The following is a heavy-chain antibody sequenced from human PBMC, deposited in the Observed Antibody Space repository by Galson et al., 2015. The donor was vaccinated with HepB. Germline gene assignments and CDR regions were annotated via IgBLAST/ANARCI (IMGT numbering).Heavy chain of an antibody. CDR1: GYSFTTYG. Sequence: SVKVSCKASGYSFTTYGISWVRQAPGQGLEWMGWISPYSGNTNYAQNFQGRVTMTTDTSTRTVYMEVRSLKFDDTAVYYCARLGTAAGFLDYWGQGTLFTVSS. J-gene: IGHJ4*02. CDR3: ARLGTAAGFLDY. V-gene: IGHV1-18*01. CDR2: ISPYSGNT. D-gene: IGHD6-13*01.